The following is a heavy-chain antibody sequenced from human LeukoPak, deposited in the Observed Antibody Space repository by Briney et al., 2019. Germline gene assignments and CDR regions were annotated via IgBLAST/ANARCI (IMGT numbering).Heavy chain of an antibody. Sequence: SETLSLTCSVSGGSISSSGDHWGWIRQPPGKGLEWIGEINHSGSTNYNPSLKSRVTISVDTSKNQFSLKLSSVTAADTAVYYCARGVVIAPQTFDYWGQGTLVTVSS. CDR3: ARGVVIAPQTFDY. CDR2: INHSGST. D-gene: IGHD2-21*01. CDR1: GGSISSSGDH. V-gene: IGHV4-39*07. J-gene: IGHJ4*02.